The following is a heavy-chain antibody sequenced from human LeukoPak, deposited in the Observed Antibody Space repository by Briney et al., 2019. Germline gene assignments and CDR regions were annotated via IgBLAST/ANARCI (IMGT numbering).Heavy chain of an antibody. CDR2: ISSSGSTI. CDR1: GFTSSDYY. Sequence: PGGSLRLSCAASGFTSSDYYMSWIRQAPGKGPEWVSYISSSGSTIYYADSVKGRFTISRDNAKNSLYLQMNSLRAEDTAVYYCARDPQYLYCSGGSCYSSGYAFDIWGQGTMVTVSS. D-gene: IGHD2-15*01. J-gene: IGHJ3*02. CDR3: ARDPQYLYCSGGSCYSSGYAFDI. V-gene: IGHV3-11*01.